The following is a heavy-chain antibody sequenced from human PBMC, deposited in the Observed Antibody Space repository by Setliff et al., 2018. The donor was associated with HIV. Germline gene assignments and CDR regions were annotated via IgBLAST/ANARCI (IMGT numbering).Heavy chain of an antibody. CDR3: ARGIAAVGVGGFDY. Sequence: ASVKVSCKASGYTFTNYAVHWVRQAPGQRLEWMGWINAGNGNTESLQKFQGRVTITRDTSANTGYMELSSLRSEDAAVYYCARGIAAVGVGGFDYWSQGTLVTVSS. CDR1: GYTFTNYA. D-gene: IGHD6-13*01. J-gene: IGHJ4*02. CDR2: INAGNGNT. V-gene: IGHV1-3*01.